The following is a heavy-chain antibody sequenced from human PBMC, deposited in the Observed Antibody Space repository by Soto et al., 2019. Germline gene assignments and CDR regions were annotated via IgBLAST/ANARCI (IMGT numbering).Heavy chain of an antibody. CDR3: ARGPLVVLNYFES. CDR2: ISTDNGNT. Sequence: ASVKVSCKASGYTFTSSGISWVRQAPGQGLEWMGWISTDNGNTKYAQHLQGRVSMTTDTSTSTAYMDLRSLRSDDTAVYYCARGPLVVLNYFESWGQGTLVTVSS. V-gene: IGHV1-18*01. J-gene: IGHJ4*02. CDR1: GYTFTSSG.